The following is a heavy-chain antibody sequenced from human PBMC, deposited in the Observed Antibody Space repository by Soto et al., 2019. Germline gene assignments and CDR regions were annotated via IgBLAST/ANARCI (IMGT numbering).Heavy chain of an antibody. CDR1: GYTFTSYG. CDR2: ISAYNGNT. Sequence: QVQLVQSGAEVKKPGASVKVSCKASGYTFTSYGISWVRQAPGQGLEWMGWISAYNGNTNYAQKLRGRVTMTTDTSTSTAYMEVRRLRSDDTAVYYCVTNGDIVVVGGYYKGGMDVWGQGTTVTVSS. CDR3: VTNGDIVVVGGYYKGGMDV. D-gene: IGHD2-15*01. V-gene: IGHV1-18*01. J-gene: IGHJ6*02.